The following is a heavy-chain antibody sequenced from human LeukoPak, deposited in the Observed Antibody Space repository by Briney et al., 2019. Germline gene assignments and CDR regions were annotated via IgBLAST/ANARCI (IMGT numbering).Heavy chain of an antibody. D-gene: IGHD1-14*01. V-gene: IGHV4-61*01. CDR2: SCDSGST. J-gene: IGHJ6*03. CDR1: GGSDSSDSYY. Sequence: SETLSLTCTVSGGSDSSDSYYWSWIRQPPGRGLEWIGFSCDSGSTNYNPSLKSRVTISGDTSKDQFYLKLSSVTAADTAVYYCARGRGTGYYYSYMDVWGKGTTVTVSS. CDR3: ARGRGTGYYYSYMDV.